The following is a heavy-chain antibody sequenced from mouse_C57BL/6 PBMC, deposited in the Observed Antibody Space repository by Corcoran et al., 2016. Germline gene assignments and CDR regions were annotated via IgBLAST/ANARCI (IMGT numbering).Heavy chain of an antibody. Sequence: EVQLQQSGPVLVKPGASVKMSCKASGYTFTDYYMNWVKQSHGKSLEWIGVINPYNGGTSYNQKFKGKATLTVDKSSSTAYMELSSLTSEDSAVYCCARRAYYDYDGFAYWGQGTLVTVSA. V-gene: IGHV1-19*01. J-gene: IGHJ3*01. CDR3: ARRAYYDYDGFAY. CDR1: GYTFTDYY. CDR2: INPYNGGT. D-gene: IGHD2-4*01.